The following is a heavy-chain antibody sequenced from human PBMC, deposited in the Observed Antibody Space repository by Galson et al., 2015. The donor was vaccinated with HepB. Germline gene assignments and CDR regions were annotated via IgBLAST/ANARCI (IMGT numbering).Heavy chain of an antibody. Sequence: SLRLSCAASGFTFSSYAMHWVRQAPGKGLEWVAVISYNGSNTYYADSVKGRFTISRDNSKNTLYLQMNSLRAEDTAVYYCARGSYSSSWYVFDYWGQGTLVTVSS. CDR3: ARGSYSSSWYVFDY. CDR2: ISYNGSNT. CDR1: GFTFSSYA. D-gene: IGHD6-13*01. J-gene: IGHJ4*02. V-gene: IGHV3-30-3*01.